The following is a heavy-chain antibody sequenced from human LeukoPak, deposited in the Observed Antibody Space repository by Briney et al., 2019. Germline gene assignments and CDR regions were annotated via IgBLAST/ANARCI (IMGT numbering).Heavy chain of an antibody. CDR1: GGSISVGGYF. J-gene: IGHJ6*03. D-gene: IGHD6-6*01. V-gene: IGHV4-39*07. CDR2: IYYSGYT. Sequence: PSETLSLTCSVSGGSISVGGYFWGWIRQPPGKGLEWVGTIYYSGYTSYNPSLKSRVTMSVDTSKSQFSLKLSSVTAADTAVYYCARLQGAGARPGYYYMDIWGKGTTVTVSS. CDR3: ARLQGAGARPGYYYMDI.